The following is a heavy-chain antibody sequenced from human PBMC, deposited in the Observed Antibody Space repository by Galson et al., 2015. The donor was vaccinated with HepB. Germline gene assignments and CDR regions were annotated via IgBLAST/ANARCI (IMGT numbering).Heavy chain of an antibody. CDR1: GGTFSSYA. D-gene: IGHD3-22*01. J-gene: IGHJ5*02. CDR3: ARVRRITMTRDWFDP. Sequence: SVKVSCKASGGTFSSYAISWVRQAPGQGLEWMGGIIPIFGTANYAQKFQGRVTITADKSTSTAYMELSSLRSEDTAVYYCARVRRITMTRDWFDPWGQGTLVTVSS. CDR2: IIPIFGTA. V-gene: IGHV1-69*06.